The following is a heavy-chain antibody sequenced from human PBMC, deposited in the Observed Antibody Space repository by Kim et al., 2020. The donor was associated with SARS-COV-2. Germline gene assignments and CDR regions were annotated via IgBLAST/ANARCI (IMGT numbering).Heavy chain of an antibody. Sequence: ASVKVSCKASGYTFTGYYMHWVRQAPGQGLEWMGWINPNSGCTNYAQKFQGWVTMTRDTSISTAYMELSRLRSDDTAVYYCATEASRDYDILTGYTLGYYGMDVWGQGTTVTVSS. D-gene: IGHD3-9*01. CDR2: INPNSGCT. V-gene: IGHV1-2*04. CDR3: ATEASRDYDILTGYTLGYYGMDV. J-gene: IGHJ6*02. CDR1: GYTFTGYY.